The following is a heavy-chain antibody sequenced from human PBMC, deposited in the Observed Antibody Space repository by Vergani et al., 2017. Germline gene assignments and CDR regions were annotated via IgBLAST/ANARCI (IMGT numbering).Heavy chain of an antibody. CDR1: GGSFSGYY. V-gene: IGHV4-34*01. J-gene: IGHJ6*03. CDR2: INHSGST. D-gene: IGHD6-6*01. Sequence: QVQLQQWGAGLLKPSETLSLTCAVYGGSFSGYYWSWIRQPPGKGLEWIGEINHSGSTNYNPSLKCRVTISVDTSKNQFSLKLSSVTAADTAVYYCARGRRRSSSHYYYYMDVWGKGTTVTVSS. CDR3: ARGRRRSSSHYYYYMDV.